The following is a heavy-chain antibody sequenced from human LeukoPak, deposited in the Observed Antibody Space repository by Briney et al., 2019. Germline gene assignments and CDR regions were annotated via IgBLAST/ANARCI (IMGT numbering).Heavy chain of an antibody. CDR1: GFTFSDSY. Sequence: KPGGSLRLSCAASGFTFSDSYMSWIRQAPGKGLEWISYINTRVRGGSSIYYADSVKGRFTISRDNANNSLFLQMNSLRVEDTAVYYCARGRGYVPHNWFDPWGQGTLVTVSS. CDR3: ARGRGYVPHNWFDP. D-gene: IGHD5-12*01. CDR2: INTRVRGGSSI. J-gene: IGHJ5*02. V-gene: IGHV3-11*04.